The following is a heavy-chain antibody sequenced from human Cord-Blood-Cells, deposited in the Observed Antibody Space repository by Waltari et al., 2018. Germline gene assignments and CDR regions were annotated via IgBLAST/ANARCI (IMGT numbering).Heavy chain of an antibody. D-gene: IGHD3-3*01. V-gene: IGHV5-51*01. CDR3: ARLLPSYYDFWSGYSAFDY. Sequence: EVQLVQSGAEVKKPGESLKISCKGSGYSFTSYWIGWVRHMPGKGLEWMGIIYPGDSDTRYSPSFQGQVTISADKSISTAYLQWSSLKASDTAMYYCARLLPSYYDFWSGYSAFDYWGQGTLVTVSS. CDR1: GYSFTSYW. CDR2: IYPGDSDT. J-gene: IGHJ4*02.